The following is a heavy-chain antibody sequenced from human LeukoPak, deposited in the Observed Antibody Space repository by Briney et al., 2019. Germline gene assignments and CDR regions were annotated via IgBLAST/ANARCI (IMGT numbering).Heavy chain of an antibody. Sequence: SETLSLTCTASGVSISSYYWSWVRQPAGKGLEWVGRIYSGGSTNYNASLKSRVTISRDKSKNQLYLKLNSVTAADTAVYYCATTGQQQLAEWVDYWGQGTLVTVSS. CDR2: IYSGGST. D-gene: IGHD6-13*01. V-gene: IGHV4-4*07. CDR3: ATTGQQQLAEWVDY. J-gene: IGHJ4*02. CDR1: GVSISSYY.